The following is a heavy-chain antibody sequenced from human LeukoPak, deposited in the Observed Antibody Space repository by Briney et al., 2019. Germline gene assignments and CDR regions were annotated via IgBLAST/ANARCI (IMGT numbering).Heavy chain of an antibody. Sequence: PGRSLRLSCAASGFTFDDYAMHWVRQAPGKGLEWVSGISWNSGSIGYADSAKGRFTISRDNAKNSLYLQVNSLRAEDMALYYCAKDRGWEQLGAFDIWGQGTMVTVSS. CDR1: GFTFDDYA. J-gene: IGHJ3*02. V-gene: IGHV3-9*03. D-gene: IGHD1-26*01. CDR3: AKDRGWEQLGAFDI. CDR2: ISWNSGSI.